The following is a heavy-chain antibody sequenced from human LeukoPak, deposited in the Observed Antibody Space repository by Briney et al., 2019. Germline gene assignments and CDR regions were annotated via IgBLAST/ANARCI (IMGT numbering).Heavy chain of an antibody. CDR1: GDSISGYF. CDR2: IHYTGST. Sequence: SETLSLTCSVSGDSISGYFWTWMRQPPGKGLEWIGYIHYTGSTNYNPSLRSRVTISVDTSRSQFSLNLTSVTAADTAVYYCARVNNCSGGSCYRNWFDPWGQGTLVTVSS. V-gene: IGHV4-59*01. D-gene: IGHD2-15*01. J-gene: IGHJ5*02. CDR3: ARVNNCSGGSCYRNWFDP.